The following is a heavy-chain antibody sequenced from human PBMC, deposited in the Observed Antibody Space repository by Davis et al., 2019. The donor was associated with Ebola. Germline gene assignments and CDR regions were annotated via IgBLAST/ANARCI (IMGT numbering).Heavy chain of an antibody. CDR1: GYTFTSYG. Sequence: ASVKVSCKASGYTFTSYGISWVRQAPGQGLEWMGIINPSGGSTSYAQKFQDRVTITRDRSMSTAYMELSSLRSEDTAMYYCATSIVVVVAATTGGEAFDIWGQGTMVTVSS. V-gene: IGHV1-46*01. CDR2: INPSGGST. D-gene: IGHD2-15*01. CDR3: ATSIVVVVAATTGGEAFDI. J-gene: IGHJ3*02.